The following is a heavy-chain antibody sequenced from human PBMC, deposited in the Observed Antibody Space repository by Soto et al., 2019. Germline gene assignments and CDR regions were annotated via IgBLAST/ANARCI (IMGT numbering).Heavy chain of an antibody. V-gene: IGHV1-3*04. Sequence: ASVKVSCKASGYNFTTYAIHWVRQAPGQRLEWMGWINTGKGNTKYSQKFQGRVTITRDTSTSTAYMALSSLRSEDTAVYYCAAVLRFLEWFYYYYGMDVWGQGTTVTVSS. CDR3: AAVLRFLEWFYYYYGMDV. CDR2: INTGKGNT. CDR1: GYNFTTYA. J-gene: IGHJ6*02. D-gene: IGHD3-3*01.